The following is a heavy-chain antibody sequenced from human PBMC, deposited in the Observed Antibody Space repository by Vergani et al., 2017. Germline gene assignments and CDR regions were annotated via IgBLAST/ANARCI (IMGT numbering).Heavy chain of an antibody. CDR2: ISSSSSYI. CDR3: ARVHCSGGSCFPYYYYGMDV. CDR1: GFTFSSYA. V-gene: IGHV3-21*01. D-gene: IGHD2-15*01. J-gene: IGHJ6*02. Sequence: EVQLLESGGGLVQPGGSLRLSCAASGFTFSSYAMSWVRQAPGKGLEWVSSISSSSSYIYYADSVKGRFTISRDNAKNSLYLQMNSLRAEDTAVYYCARVHCSGGSCFPYYYYGMDVWGQGTTVTVSS.